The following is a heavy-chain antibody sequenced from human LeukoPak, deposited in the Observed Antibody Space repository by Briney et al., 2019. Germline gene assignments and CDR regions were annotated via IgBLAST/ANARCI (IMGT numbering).Heavy chain of an antibody. Sequence: GGSLRLSCAASGFTFSSYGMHWVRQAPGKGLEWVAFIRYDGSNKYYADSVKGRFTISRDNSKNTLYLQMNSLRAEDTAVYYCARDQRVVGATGFDAFDIWGQGTMVTVSS. J-gene: IGHJ3*02. D-gene: IGHD1-26*01. CDR3: ARDQRVVGATGFDAFDI. V-gene: IGHV3-30*02. CDR1: GFTFSSYG. CDR2: IRYDGSNK.